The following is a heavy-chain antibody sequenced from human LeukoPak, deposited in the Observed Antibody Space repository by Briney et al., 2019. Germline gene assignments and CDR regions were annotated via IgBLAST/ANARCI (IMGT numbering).Heavy chain of an antibody. CDR2: INSDGSRT. J-gene: IGHJ5*02. D-gene: IGHD3/OR15-3a*01. CDR3: ARGGTEAYNWFDP. CDR1: GFTFSSYW. Sequence: GGSLRLSCAASGFTFSSYWMHWARQSPGKGLVWVARINSDGSRTACADSVEGRFTISRDNAKNTLYLQMNSLRAEDTAVYYCARGGTEAYNWFDPWGQGTLVTVSS. V-gene: IGHV3-74*01.